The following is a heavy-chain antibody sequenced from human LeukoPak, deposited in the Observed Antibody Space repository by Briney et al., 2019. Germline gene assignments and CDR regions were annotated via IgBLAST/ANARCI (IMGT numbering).Heavy chain of an antibody. CDR3: ARGGWLEVPSHSLSV. J-gene: IGHJ6*04. D-gene: IGHD3-10*01. CDR1: GFSISTYY. CDR2: VYHNGMT. Sequence: SETLSLTCTVSGFSISTYYWSWVRQSPGKGLEWIGFVYHNGMTNYNPSLNSRFIVSVGASKKYFSLQLTSVTAADTAVYYCARGGWLEVPSHSLSVWGKGTTVTVSS. V-gene: IGHV4-59*01.